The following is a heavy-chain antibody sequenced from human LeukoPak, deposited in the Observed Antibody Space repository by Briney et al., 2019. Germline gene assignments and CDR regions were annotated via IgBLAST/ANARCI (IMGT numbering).Heavy chain of an antibody. J-gene: IGHJ4*02. Sequence: GASVKVSCKTSGYSFGNYGVTWERQAPGQGLEWMGWISVHDGHTNYAEKFQDRVTMTADTSTNTAYMELTSLRPDDTAVYYCARDGDSSGWARVFDYWGQGTLVTVSS. CDR3: ARDGDSSGWARVFDY. D-gene: IGHD6-19*01. CDR1: GYSFGNYG. V-gene: IGHV1-18*01. CDR2: ISVHDGHT.